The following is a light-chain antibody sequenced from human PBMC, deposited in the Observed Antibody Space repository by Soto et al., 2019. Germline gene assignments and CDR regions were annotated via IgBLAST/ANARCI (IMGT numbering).Light chain of an antibody. V-gene: IGLV1-40*01. J-gene: IGLJ2*01. CDR3: QSYDSSLSGAKV. CDR1: SSNIGAGYD. Sequence: QSALTQPPSVSGAPGQRVTISCTGSSSNIGAGYDVHWYQQLPGTAPKLLIYGNSNRPSGVPDRFSGSKSGTSASLAITGLQAEDEADYYCQSYDSSLSGAKVFGGGTKLTLL. CDR2: GNS.